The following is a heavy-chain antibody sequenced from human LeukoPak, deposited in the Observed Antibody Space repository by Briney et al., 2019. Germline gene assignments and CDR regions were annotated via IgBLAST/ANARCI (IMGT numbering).Heavy chain of an antibody. CDR3: AKLGGYYDSSGYSPFGY. Sequence: GGSLRLSCAASGFTFSSYAMSWVRQAPGKGLEWVSAISGSGGSTYYADSVKGRFTISRNNSKNTLYLQMNSLRAEDTAVYYCAKLGGYYDSSGYSPFGYWGQGTLVTVSS. CDR1: GFTFSSYA. V-gene: IGHV3-23*01. J-gene: IGHJ4*02. D-gene: IGHD3-22*01. CDR2: ISGSGGST.